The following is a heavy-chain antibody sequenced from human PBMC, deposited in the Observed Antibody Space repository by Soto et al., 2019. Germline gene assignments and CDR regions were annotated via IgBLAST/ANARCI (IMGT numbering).Heavy chain of an antibody. CDR3: ARRGALISYYCGYYVDY. Sequence: ASVKVSCTASGYTFPRYAMNWVLQAPGQSPEWMGWINPGNGNTKYSQRFQGRVTITRDTSASTAYMELSSLTSEDTAVYYCARRGALISYYCGYYVDYSGQGNVVTVSS. CDR2: INPGNGNT. CDR1: GYTFPRYA. D-gene: IGHD3-9*01. J-gene: IGHJ4*02. V-gene: IGHV1-3*01.